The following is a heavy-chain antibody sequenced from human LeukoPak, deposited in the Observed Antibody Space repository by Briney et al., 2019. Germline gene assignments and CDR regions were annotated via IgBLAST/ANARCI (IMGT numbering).Heavy chain of an antibody. J-gene: IGHJ4*02. D-gene: IGHD3-10*01. CDR3: ARYGYYGSGSYQLDY. V-gene: IGHV1-69*13. CDR1: GYTFSGYY. CDR2: IIPIFGTA. Sequence: SVKVSCKASGYTFSGYYMHWVRQAPGQGLEWMGGIIPIFGTANYAQKFQGRVTITADESTSTAYMELSSLRSEDTAVYYCARYGYYGSGSYQLDYWGQGTLVTVSS.